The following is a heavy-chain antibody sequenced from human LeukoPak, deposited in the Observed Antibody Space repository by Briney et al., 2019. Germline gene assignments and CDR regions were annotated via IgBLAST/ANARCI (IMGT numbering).Heavy chain of an antibody. CDR1: GGSISSSSYY. CDR2: IYYSGST. D-gene: IGHD3-3*01. V-gene: IGHV4-39*07. J-gene: IGHJ4*02. Sequence: SGTLSLTCTVSGGSISSSSYYWGWIRQPPGKGLEWIGSIYYSGSTYYNPSLKSRVTISVDTSKNQFSLKLSSVTAADTAVYYCAREGVITIFGVVTQEYYFDYWGQGTLVTVSS. CDR3: AREGVITIFGVVTQEYYFDY.